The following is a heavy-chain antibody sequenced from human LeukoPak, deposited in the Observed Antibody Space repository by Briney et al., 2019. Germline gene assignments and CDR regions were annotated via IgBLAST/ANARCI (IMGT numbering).Heavy chain of an antibody. CDR3: ARQTGSGLFILP. J-gene: IGHJ4*02. V-gene: IGHV4-39*01. Sequence: SETLSLTCTVSGVSISSSNSYWGWIRQPPGKGLEWIGSIYYSGNTYYNASLKSQVSISIDTSNNQFSLRLTSVAAADTAVYYCARQTGSGLFILPGGQGTLVTVSS. CDR2: IYYSGNT. D-gene: IGHD3/OR15-3a*01. CDR1: GVSISSSNSY.